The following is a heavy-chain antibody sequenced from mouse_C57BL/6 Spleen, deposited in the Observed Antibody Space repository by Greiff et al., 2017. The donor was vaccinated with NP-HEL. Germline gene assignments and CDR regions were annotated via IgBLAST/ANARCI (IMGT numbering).Heavy chain of an antibody. D-gene: IGHD2-3*01. J-gene: IGHJ1*03. Sequence: QVQLQQSGAELVRPLASATPSRKSSVSPFTDYEMHWVKQTPVHGLEWIGAIDPETGGTAYNQKFKGKAILTADKSSSTAYMELRSLTSEDSAVYYCTRSDGYSLWYFDVWGTGTTVTVSS. CDR2: IDPETGGT. V-gene: IGHV1-15*01. CDR1: VSPFTDYE. CDR3: TRSDGYSLWYFDV.